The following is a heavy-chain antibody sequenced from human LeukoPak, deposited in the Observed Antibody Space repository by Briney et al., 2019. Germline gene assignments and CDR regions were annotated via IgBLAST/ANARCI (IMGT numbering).Heavy chain of an antibody. CDR1: GYTFTSYG. Sequence: ASVKVSCKASGYTFTSYGISWVRQAPGQGLEWMGWISAYNGNTNYAQKLQGRVTMTTDTSTSTAYMELRSLRSDDTAVYYCARGSGGYRTNGVCSPHNWFDPWGQGTLVTVSS. CDR2: ISAYNGNT. V-gene: IGHV1-18*01. D-gene: IGHD2-8*01. CDR3: ARGSGGYRTNGVCSPHNWFDP. J-gene: IGHJ5*02.